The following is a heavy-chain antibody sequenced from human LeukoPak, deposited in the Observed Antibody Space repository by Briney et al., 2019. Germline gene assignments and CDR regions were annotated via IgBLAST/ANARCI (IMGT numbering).Heavy chain of an antibody. V-gene: IGHV4-39*01. J-gene: IGHJ1*01. CDR3: ARRRSSWYGNEYFQH. CDR2: IYYSGST. D-gene: IGHD6-13*01. CDR1: GGSISSSSYY. Sequence: PSETLSLTCTVSGGSISSSSYYWGWIRQPPGTGLEWIGSIYYSGSTYYNPSLKSRVTISVDTSKNQFSLKLSSVTAADTAVYYCARRRSSWYGNEYFQHWGQGTLVTVSS.